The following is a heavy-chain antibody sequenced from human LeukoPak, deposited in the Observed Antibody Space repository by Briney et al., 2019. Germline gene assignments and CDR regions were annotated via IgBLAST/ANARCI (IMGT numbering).Heavy chain of an antibody. J-gene: IGHJ5*02. CDR3: ARDAGGTWFDP. V-gene: IGHV4-59*01. CDR1: GGSISTYS. Sequence: SETLSLTCTVSGGSISTYSWNWNRQSPGQGLEWIGYIKNNGGNYNNPSLMGRVAISLDTSKNQFSLKLTSVTAADTAVYYCARDAGGTWFDPWGQGTLVTVSS. CDR2: IKNNGGN.